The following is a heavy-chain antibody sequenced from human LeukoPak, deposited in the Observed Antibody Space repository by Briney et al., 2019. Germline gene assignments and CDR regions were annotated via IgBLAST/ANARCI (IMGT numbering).Heavy chain of an antibody. CDR1: GFTLSNYA. J-gene: IGHJ4*02. V-gene: IGHV3-23*01. D-gene: IGHD3-22*01. CDR2: LSGSGGTI. Sequence: GGSLRLSCEASGFTLSNYAMSWVRQAPGKGLEWVSTLSGSGGTIYYADSVKGRFTISRDNSKNTLYLQVNSLRAEDTAIYYCAREIDSSGYQANYFDYWGQGTLVTASS. CDR3: AREIDSSGYQANYFDY.